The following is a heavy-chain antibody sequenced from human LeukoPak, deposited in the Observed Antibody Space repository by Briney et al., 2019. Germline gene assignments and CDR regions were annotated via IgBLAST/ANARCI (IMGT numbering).Heavy chain of an antibody. CDR3: ATDTRTRTVTPFYFDL. Sequence: GGSLRLSCAASGFTVSSNYMSWVRQAPGKGLEWVSVIYSGGSTYYADSVKGRFTISRHNSKNTLYLQMNSLRAEDTAVYYCATDTRTRTVTPFYFDLWGRGTLVTVSS. D-gene: IGHD4-17*01. CDR1: GFTVSSNY. V-gene: IGHV3-53*04. J-gene: IGHJ2*01. CDR2: IYSGGST.